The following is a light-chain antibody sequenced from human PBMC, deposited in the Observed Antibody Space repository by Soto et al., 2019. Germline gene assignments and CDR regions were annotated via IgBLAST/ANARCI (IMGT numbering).Light chain of an antibody. J-gene: IGLJ3*02. CDR2: STN. CDR3: VLYLGSGISM. CDR1: SGSVSTTYY. V-gene: IGLV8-61*01. Sequence: QTVVTQERSFSVSPGGTVTLTCGLSSGSVSTTYYPSWYQQTPGQAPRTLIYSTNTRSSGVPDRFSGSILGNKAALTITGAQADDESDYYCVLYLGSGISMFGGGTKLTVL.